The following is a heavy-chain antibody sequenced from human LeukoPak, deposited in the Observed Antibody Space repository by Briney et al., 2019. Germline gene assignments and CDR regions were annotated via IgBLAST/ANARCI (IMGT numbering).Heavy chain of an antibody. CDR2: ISDNGGNT. Sequence: GGSLRLSCAASGFTFLNYVMSWVRQAPGKGLEWVSSISDNGGNTYYADSVKGRFTISRDNSKNTLYLQMNSLRAEDTAVYYCAKGTKLAVAANNYFDYWGQGTLLTVSS. V-gene: IGHV3-23*01. D-gene: IGHD2-15*01. CDR1: GFTFLNYV. J-gene: IGHJ4*02. CDR3: AKGTKLAVAANNYFDY.